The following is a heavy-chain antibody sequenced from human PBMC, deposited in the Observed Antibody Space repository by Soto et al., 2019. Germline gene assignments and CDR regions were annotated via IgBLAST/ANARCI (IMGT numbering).Heavy chain of an antibody. V-gene: IGHV4-34*01. Sequence: PSETLSLTCAVYGGSFSGYYWSWIRQPPGKGLEWIGEINHSGSTNYNPSLKSRVTISVDTPKNQFSLKLSSVTAADTAVYYCARGPGNRAAAGCADRYWGQGTLVTVSS. CDR2: INHSGST. CDR1: GGSFSGYY. J-gene: IGHJ4*02. D-gene: IGHD6-13*01. CDR3: ARGPGNRAAAGCADRY.